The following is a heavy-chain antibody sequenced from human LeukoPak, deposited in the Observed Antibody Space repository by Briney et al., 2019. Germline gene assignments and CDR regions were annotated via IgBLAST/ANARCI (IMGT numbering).Heavy chain of an antibody. D-gene: IGHD5-12*01. CDR1: GFTFSNAW. J-gene: IGHJ6*02. CDR2: IKSNTDGGTT. CDR3: TTDYGWLAY. V-gene: IGHV3-15*01. Sequence: RGSLRLSCAASGFTFSNAWMSWVRQAPGKGLEWVGRIKSNTDGGTTDYAAPVKGRFTISRDDSKNTLYLQMNYLQTEDTAVFYCTTDYGWLAYWGQGTTVTVSS.